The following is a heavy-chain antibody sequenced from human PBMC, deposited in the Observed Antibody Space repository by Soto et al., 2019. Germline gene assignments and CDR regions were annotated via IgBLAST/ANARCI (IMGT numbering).Heavy chain of an antibody. Sequence: PSETLSLTCAVYGGSFSGYYWSWIRQPPGKGLEWIGEINHSGSTNYNPSLKSRVTISVDTSKNQFSLKLSSVTAADTAVYYCARNDFWSGYYTAGGYYYGMDVWGQGTTVTVSS. D-gene: IGHD3-3*01. CDR1: GGSFSGYY. CDR3: ARNDFWSGYYTAGGYYYGMDV. V-gene: IGHV4-34*01. J-gene: IGHJ6*02. CDR2: INHSGST.